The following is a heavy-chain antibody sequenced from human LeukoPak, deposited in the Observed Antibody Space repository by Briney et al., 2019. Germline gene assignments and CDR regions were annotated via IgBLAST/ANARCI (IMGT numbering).Heavy chain of an antibody. CDR3: ARQEARGYLYEGLDY. CDR1: GFSFNTYA. CDR2: ISYNGGRK. Sequence: GGSLRLSCVASGFSFNTYAIRWVRQAPGKGLEWVALISYNGGRKEYAESVKGRFTIDRDNSKNTVLLQMNSLRPDDTAIYSCARQEARGYLYEGLDYWGQGTLVTVSS. V-gene: IGHV3-30*03. J-gene: IGHJ4*02. D-gene: IGHD3-22*01.